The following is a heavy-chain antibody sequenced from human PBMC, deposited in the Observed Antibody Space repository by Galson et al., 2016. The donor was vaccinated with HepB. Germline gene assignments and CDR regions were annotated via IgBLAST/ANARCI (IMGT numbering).Heavy chain of an antibody. D-gene: IGHD4-17*01. CDR1: GFTVSSNY. V-gene: IGHV3-53*01. Sequence: SLRLSCAASGFTVSSNYMSWVRQAPGKGLEWVPVIYSGGSTYYADSVKGRFTISRDNSKNTLYLQMNSPRAEDTAVYYCARGTYGDYGAVDYWGQGTLVTVSS. CDR3: ARGTYGDYGAVDY. CDR2: IYSGGST. J-gene: IGHJ4*02.